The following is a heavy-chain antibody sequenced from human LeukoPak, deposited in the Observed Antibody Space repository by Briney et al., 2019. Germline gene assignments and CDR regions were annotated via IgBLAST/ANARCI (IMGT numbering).Heavy chain of an antibody. Sequence: SETLSLTCAVYGGSFSGYYWSWIRQPPGKGLEWIGEINHSGSTNYNPSLKSRVTISVDTSKNQFSLKLSSVTAADTAVYYCARAYGSGSYPPQRKYYFDYWGQGTLVTVSS. CDR1: GGSFSGYY. V-gene: IGHV4-34*01. D-gene: IGHD3-10*01. CDR2: INHSGST. CDR3: ARAYGSGSYPPQRKYYFDY. J-gene: IGHJ4*02.